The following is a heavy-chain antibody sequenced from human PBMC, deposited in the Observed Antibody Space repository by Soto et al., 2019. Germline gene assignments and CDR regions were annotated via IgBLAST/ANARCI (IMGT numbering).Heavy chain of an antibody. Sequence: GASVKVSCKASGYTFTSYAMHWVRQAPGQRLEWMGWINAGNGNTKYSQKFQGRVTITRDTSASTAYMELSSLRSEDTAVYYCARKGDYYYGMDVWGQGTTVTVSS. CDR3: ARKGDYYYGMDV. CDR2: INAGNGNT. CDR1: GYTFTSYA. J-gene: IGHJ6*02. V-gene: IGHV1-3*01.